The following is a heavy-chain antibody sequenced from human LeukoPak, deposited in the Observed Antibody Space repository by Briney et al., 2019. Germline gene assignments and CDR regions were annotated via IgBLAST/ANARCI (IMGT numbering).Heavy chain of an antibody. Sequence: SETLSLTCTVSGGSVSGNSYYWTWIRQPPGKGLEWIGEINHSGGTNYNPSLKSRVTISVDTSKNQFSLKLSSVTAADTAVYYCASLARGGNWFDPWGQGTLVTVSS. CDR2: INHSGGT. CDR1: GGSVSGNSYY. D-gene: IGHD6-6*01. J-gene: IGHJ5*02. CDR3: ASLARGGNWFDP. V-gene: IGHV4-39*07.